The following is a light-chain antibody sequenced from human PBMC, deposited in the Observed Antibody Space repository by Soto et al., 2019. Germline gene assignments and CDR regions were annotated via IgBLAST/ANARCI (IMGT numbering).Light chain of an antibody. CDR3: LQYSSSPGT. V-gene: IGKV3-20*01. CDR1: QSVNSDY. CDR2: DAS. Sequence: ENVLTQSPGTLSLSPGERATLSCRASQSVNSDYLAWYQQKLGQAPRLLIYDASNRATGISDRFSGSGSGTDFTLTISRLEPEDSAMYCCLQYSSSPGTFGQGTKVEI. J-gene: IGKJ1*01.